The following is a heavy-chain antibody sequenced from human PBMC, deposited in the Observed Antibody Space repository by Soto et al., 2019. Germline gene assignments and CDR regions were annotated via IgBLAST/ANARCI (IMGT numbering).Heavy chain of an antibody. CDR3: ARDSAVAGTDDSLYYCYYYGMDV. CDR2: ISSSSSYI. CDR1: GFTFSSYS. D-gene: IGHD6-19*01. J-gene: IGHJ6*02. Sequence: EVQLVESGGGLVKPGGSLRLSCAASGFTFSSYSMNWVRQAPGKGLEWVSSISSSSSYIYYADSVKGRFTISRDNAKNTLYLKMSSLRAEDTAVYYCARDSAVAGTDDSLYYCYYYGMDVWGQGTTVTVSS. V-gene: IGHV3-21*01.